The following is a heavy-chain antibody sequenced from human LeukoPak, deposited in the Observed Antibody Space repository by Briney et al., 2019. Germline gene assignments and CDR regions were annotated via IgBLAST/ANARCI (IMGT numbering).Heavy chain of an antibody. J-gene: IGHJ4*02. Sequence: SETLSLTCTVSGGSISSYYWSWIRQPPGKGLEWIGYIYYSGSTYYNPSLKSRVTISVDTSKNQFSLKLSSVTAADTAVYYCAREGGHYCSSTSCSMEISYWGQGTLVTVSS. CDR2: IYYSGST. CDR1: GGSISSYY. D-gene: IGHD2-2*01. V-gene: IGHV4-30-4*08. CDR3: AREGGHYCSSTSCSMEISY.